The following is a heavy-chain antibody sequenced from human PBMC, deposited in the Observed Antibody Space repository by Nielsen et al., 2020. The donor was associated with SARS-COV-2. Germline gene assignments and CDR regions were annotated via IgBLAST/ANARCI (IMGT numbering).Heavy chain of an antibody. CDR1: GGTFSSYA. Sequence: SVKVSCKASGGTFSSYAISWVRQAPGQGLEWMGGIIPIFGTANYAQKFQGRVTITADESTSTVHMELSSLRSDDTAVYYCARGRSLTLSSSGWFGWLDPWGQGTLVTVSS. V-gene: IGHV1-69*13. J-gene: IGHJ5*02. CDR2: IIPIFGTA. D-gene: IGHD6-19*01. CDR3: ARGRSLTLSSSGWFGWLDP.